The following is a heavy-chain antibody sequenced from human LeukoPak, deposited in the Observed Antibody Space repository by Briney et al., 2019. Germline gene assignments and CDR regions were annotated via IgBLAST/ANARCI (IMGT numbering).Heavy chain of an antibody. CDR1: GFTFSNYD. CDR3: ARALYGDYFDY. V-gene: IGHV3-13*04. Sequence: GGSLTLSCTASGFTFSNYDLLWVRHVTGQGLEWVSALCPAGDTYYPGSVKGRFPISRENAKNSLYLQMNSLRAGDTAVYYCARALYGDYFDYWGQGTLVTVSS. CDR2: LCPAGDT. J-gene: IGHJ4*02. D-gene: IGHD4-17*01.